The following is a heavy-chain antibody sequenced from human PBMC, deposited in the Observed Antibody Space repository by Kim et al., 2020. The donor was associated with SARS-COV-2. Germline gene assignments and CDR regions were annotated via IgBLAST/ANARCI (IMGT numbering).Heavy chain of an antibody. CDR1: GGSFSGYY. CDR2: INHSGST. Sequence: SETLSLTCAVYGGSFSGYYWSWIRQPPGKGLEWIGEINHSGSTNYNPSLKSRVTISVDTSKNQFSLKLSSVTAADTAVYYCARVSGVPAAIVPDGAFDIWGQGTMVTVSS. CDR3: ARVSGVPAAIVPDGAFDI. V-gene: IGHV4-34*01. J-gene: IGHJ3*02. D-gene: IGHD2-2*01.